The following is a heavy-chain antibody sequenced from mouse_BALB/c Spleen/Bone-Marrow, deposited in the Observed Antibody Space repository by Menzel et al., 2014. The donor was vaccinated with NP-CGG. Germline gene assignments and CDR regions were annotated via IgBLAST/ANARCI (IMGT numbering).Heavy chain of an antibody. CDR1: GYTFTSYY. Sequence: QVQLQQSGAELVTPGASVKLSCKASGYTFTSYYMYWVKQRPGQGLEWIGEINPSNGGTNFNEKFKSKATLTVDKSSSTAYMQLSSLTSEDSAVYYCTRGRRDAMDYWGQGTSVTVSS. CDR2: INPSNGGT. CDR3: TRGRRDAMDY. V-gene: IGHV1S81*02. J-gene: IGHJ4*01.